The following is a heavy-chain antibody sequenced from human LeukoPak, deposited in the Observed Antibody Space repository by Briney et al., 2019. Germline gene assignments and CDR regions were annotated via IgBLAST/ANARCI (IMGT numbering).Heavy chain of an antibody. D-gene: IGHD6-6*01. Sequence: SQTLSLTCTVSGGSISNYWSWIRQPPGKGLKWIGRIYSSGSTKYSPSLKSRVPMSVDTSKSQFSLNLTSVTAADTAVYYCARDRAARLTPGFDYWGQGTLVTVSS. V-gene: IGHV4-4*07. CDR3: ARDRAARLTPGFDY. CDR2: IYSSGST. J-gene: IGHJ4*02. CDR1: GGSISNY.